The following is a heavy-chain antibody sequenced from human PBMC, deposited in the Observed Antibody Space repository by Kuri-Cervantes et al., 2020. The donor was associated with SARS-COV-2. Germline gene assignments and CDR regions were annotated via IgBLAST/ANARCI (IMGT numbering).Heavy chain of an antibody. Sequence: SCTVSGGSISSGDYYWSWIRQPPGKGLEWIGYIYYSGSSYYNPSLKSRVTISVDTSNNQFSLKLSSVTAADTAVYYCARSLQLVRFDYWGQGTLVTVSS. V-gene: IGHV4-30-4*08. CDR1: GGSISSGDYY. J-gene: IGHJ4*02. D-gene: IGHD6-6*01. CDR3: ARSLQLVRFDY. CDR2: IYYSGSS.